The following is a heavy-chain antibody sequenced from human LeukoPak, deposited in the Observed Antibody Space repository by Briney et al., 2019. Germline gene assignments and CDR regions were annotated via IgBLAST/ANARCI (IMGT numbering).Heavy chain of an antibody. CDR2: ISSSSSYI. CDR1: GFTSSSYS. V-gene: IGHV3-21*01. D-gene: IGHD1-26*01. J-gene: IGHJ4*02. CDR3: ARERRSGSYCGY. Sequence: GGSLRLSCAASGFTSSSYSMNWVRQAPGKGLEWVSSISSSSSYIYYADSVKGRFTISRDNAKNSLYLQMNSLRAEDTAVYYCARERRSGSYCGYWGQGTLVTVSS.